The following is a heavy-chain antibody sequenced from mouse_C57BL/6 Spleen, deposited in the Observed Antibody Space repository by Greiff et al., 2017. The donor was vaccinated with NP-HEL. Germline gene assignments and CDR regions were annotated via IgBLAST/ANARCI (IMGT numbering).Heavy chain of an antibody. CDR1: GYSFTGYY. V-gene: IGHV1-42*01. J-gene: IGHJ1*03. CDR3: ARGGGSSSPLDFDV. D-gene: IGHD1-1*01. Sequence: VQLKESGPELVKPGASVKISCKASGYSFTGYYMNWVKQSPETSLEWIGEINPSTGGTTYNQKFKAKATLTVDKSSSTAYMQLKSLTSEDSAVYYCARGGGSSSPLDFDVWGTGTTVTVSS. CDR2: INPSTGGT.